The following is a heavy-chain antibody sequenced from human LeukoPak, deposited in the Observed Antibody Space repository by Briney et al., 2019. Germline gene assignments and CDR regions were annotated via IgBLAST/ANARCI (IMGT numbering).Heavy chain of an antibody. J-gene: IGHJ3*02. D-gene: IGHD3-3*01. CDR3: ARIFDRDI. CDR1: GGPIRNSY. Sequence: SETLSLTCTVSGGPIRNSYWSWVRHSAGTGMQWIGRIHGTLGSTNHNPSLKSRVVMTLDTSSNQFSLRLSAMSAADTATYYCARIFDRDIWGQGTLVTVSP. CDR2: IHGTLGST. V-gene: IGHV4-4*07.